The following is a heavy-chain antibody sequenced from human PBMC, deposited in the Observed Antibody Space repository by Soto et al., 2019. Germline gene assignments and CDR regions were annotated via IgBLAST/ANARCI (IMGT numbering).Heavy chain of an antibody. Sequence: GGSLRLSCAASGFTFSSYAMSWVRQAPGKGLEWVSAISGSGGSTYYADSVKGRFTISRDNSKNTLYLQMNSLRAEDTAVYYCAKDQGVYDILTGYYKAPLYFDYWGQGTLVTVSS. V-gene: IGHV3-23*01. D-gene: IGHD3-9*01. J-gene: IGHJ4*02. CDR2: ISGSGGST. CDR3: AKDQGVYDILTGYYKAPLYFDY. CDR1: GFTFSSYA.